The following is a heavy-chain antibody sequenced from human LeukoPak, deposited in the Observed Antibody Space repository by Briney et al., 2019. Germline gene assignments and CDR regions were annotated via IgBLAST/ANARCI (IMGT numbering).Heavy chain of an antibody. CDR2: INHSGST. Sequence: SETLSLTCAVYGGSFSGYYWSWIRQPPGKGLEWIGEINHSGSTNYNPSLKSRVTISVDTSKNQFSLKLSSVTAVDTAVYYCARLRRAYYYDSSGSYPDYWGQGTLVTVSS. CDR1: GGSFSGYY. CDR3: ARLRRAYYYDSSGSYPDY. J-gene: IGHJ4*02. V-gene: IGHV4-34*01. D-gene: IGHD3-22*01.